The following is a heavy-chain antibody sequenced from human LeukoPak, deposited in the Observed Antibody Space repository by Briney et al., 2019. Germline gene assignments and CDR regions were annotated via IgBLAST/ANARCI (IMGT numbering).Heavy chain of an antibody. V-gene: IGHV3-15*01. CDR1: GFTFSNAW. CDR2: IKSKTDGGTT. Sequence: GSLRLSCAASGFTFSNAWMSWVRQAPGKGLEWVGRIKSKTDGGTTDYAAPVKGRFSISRDDSKNTLYLEMYSLKTEDTAMYYCLYFWSGSSLVDYWGQGTLVTVSS. CDR3: LYFWSGSSLVDY. D-gene: IGHD3-3*01. J-gene: IGHJ4*02.